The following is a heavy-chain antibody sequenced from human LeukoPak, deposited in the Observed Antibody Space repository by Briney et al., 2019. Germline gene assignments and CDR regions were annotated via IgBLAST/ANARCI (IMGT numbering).Heavy chain of an antibody. J-gene: IGHJ4*02. CDR1: GGSISSSSYY. D-gene: IGHD3-10*01. Sequence: SETLSLTCTVSGGSISSSSYYWGWIRQPPGKGLEWIGSIYYSGSTYYNPSLKSRVTISVDTSKNQFSLKLSSVTAADTAVYYCARHPHVLLWFGAPICYFDYWGQGTLVTVSS. V-gene: IGHV4-39*01. CDR3: ARHPHVLLWFGAPICYFDY. CDR2: IYYSGST.